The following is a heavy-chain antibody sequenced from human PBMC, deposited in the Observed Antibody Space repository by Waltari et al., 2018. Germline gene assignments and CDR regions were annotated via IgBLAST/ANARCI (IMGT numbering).Heavy chain of an antibody. CDR1: GGSISSGGYY. CDR2: IFHSGGT. CDR3: ARDAGHVGDGYNLGY. J-gene: IGHJ4*02. D-gene: IGHD5-12*01. V-gene: IGHV4-31*03. Sequence: QVQLQESGPGLVKPSQTLSLTCTVSGGSISSGGYYWSWIRQHPGKGLEWIGYIFHSGGTYYNPSLKSRVTISVDRSKNQFSLKLSSVTAADTAVYYCARDAGHVGDGYNLGYWGQGTLVTVSS.